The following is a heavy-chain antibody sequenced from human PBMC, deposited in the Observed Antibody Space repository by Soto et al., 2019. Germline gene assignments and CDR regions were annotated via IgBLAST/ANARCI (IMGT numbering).Heavy chain of an antibody. CDR2: ISYSGST. V-gene: IGHV4-59*11. Sequence: XDTLSLTSTFSVVSISGHYWSWIRHPPGKGLQYIGYISYSGSTNYNPSLKSRVTISVDTSNNQFSLRLSSVTAADTAVYYCASDVGLQHDTGYYDFWSGKNNWFEPWGQGILITVSS. J-gene: IGHJ5*02. CDR3: ASDVGLQHDTGYYDFWSGKNNWFEP. D-gene: IGHD3-3*01. CDR1: VVSISGHY.